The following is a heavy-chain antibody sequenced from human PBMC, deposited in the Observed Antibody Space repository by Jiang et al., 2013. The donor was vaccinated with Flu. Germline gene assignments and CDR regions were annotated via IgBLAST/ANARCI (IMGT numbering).Heavy chain of an antibody. D-gene: IGHD3-22*01. CDR1: GYSFTSYV. J-gene: IGHJ4*02. Sequence: SCKGSGYSFTSYVDPAGCARCPGKGLECMGIIYPGDSDTRYSPSFQGQVTISADKSISTAYLQWSSLKASDTAMYYCATSDSSGFYRAWAYWGQGTLVTVSS. V-gene: IGHV5-51*01. CDR2: IYPGDSDT. CDR3: ATSDSSGFYRAWAY.